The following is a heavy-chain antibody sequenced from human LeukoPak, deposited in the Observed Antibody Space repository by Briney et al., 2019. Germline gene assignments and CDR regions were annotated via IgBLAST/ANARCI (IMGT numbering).Heavy chain of an antibody. D-gene: IGHD5-18*01. J-gene: IGHJ6*03. Sequence: GGSLRLSCAASGFTFSDYYMSWLRQAPGKGLEWVSYISSSGSTIYYADSVKGRFTISRDNAKNSLYLQMNSLRAEDTAVYYCARAIRGYSYGPHQYYYYYMGVWGKGTTVTISS. V-gene: IGHV3-11*01. CDR3: ARAIRGYSYGPHQYYYYYMGV. CDR1: GFTFSDYY. CDR2: ISSSGSTI.